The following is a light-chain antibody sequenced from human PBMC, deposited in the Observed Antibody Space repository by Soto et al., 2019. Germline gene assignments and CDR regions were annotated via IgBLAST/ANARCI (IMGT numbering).Light chain of an antibody. V-gene: IGLV2-14*01. Sequence: QSALTQPASVSGSPGQSITISCSGTGHDVGGYDYVSWYQQYPGKAPKLMIYEVSNRPSGVSTRFSGSKSGNTASLTISGLQPEDEADYYCSSDTSRSLDWVFGGGTKLTVL. CDR3: SSDTSRSLDWV. J-gene: IGLJ3*02. CDR2: EVS. CDR1: GHDVGGYDY.